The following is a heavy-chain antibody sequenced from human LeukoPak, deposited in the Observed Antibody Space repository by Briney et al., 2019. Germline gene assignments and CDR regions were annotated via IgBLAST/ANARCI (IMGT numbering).Heavy chain of an antibody. Sequence: SETLSLTCTVYGGSFSGYYWSWIRQPPGKGLEWIGQIHYSGRPDYNPSLKSRVTISVDTSKNQLSLKVTSVTGADMAVYYCARFGVDYDMDVWGQGTTVTVSS. D-gene: IGHD3-16*01. CDR3: ARFGVDYDMDV. CDR2: IHYSGRP. V-gene: IGHV4-59*01. CDR1: GGSFSGYY. J-gene: IGHJ6*02.